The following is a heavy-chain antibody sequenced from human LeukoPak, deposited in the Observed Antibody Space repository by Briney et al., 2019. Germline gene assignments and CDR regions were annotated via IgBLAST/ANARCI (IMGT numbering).Heavy chain of an antibody. CDR2: VSYSGTT. CDR3: AGRYCTSTMCYVRAVAGYEF. V-gene: IGHV4-59*13. D-gene: IGHD2-2*01. J-gene: IGHJ4*02. CDR1: HDSISTYS. Sequence: PSETLSLTCTVSHDSISTYSWSWIRQPPGKGLEWLGYVSYSGTTNYNPSLKSRVTMSVDTSKSQFSLTLRSVTAADTAVYYCAGRYCTSTMCYVRAVAGYEFWGQGALVTVSS.